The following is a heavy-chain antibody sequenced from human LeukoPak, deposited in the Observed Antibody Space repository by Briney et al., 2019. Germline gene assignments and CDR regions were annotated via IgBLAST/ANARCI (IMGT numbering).Heavy chain of an antibody. CDR3: ARPTYRSGTGGFDY. CDR2: VNHSGDT. V-gene: IGHV4-39*01. Sequence: SQTLSLTCTVSGGSISSGSYYWSWIRQSPGKGLEWIGEVNHSGDTNYNPSLKSRVTMSIDMAKNQFSLQLSSVTAADTGLYYCARPTYRSGTGGFDYWGQGTQVTVSS. J-gene: IGHJ4*02. CDR1: GGSISSGSYY. D-gene: IGHD3-3*01.